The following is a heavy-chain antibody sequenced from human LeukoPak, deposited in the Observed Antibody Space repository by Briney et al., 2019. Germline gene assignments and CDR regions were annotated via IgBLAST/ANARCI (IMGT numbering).Heavy chain of an antibody. CDR1: GFTFSSYS. Sequence: PGGSLRLSCAASGFTFSSYSMNWVRQAPGKGLEWVSYISSSSSTIYYADSVKGRFTISRDNAKNSLYLQMNSLRAEDTAVYYCARAAVAGTGTTQGDSRDTPYYYYGMDVWGQGTTVTVSS. V-gene: IGHV3-48*01. D-gene: IGHD6-19*01. CDR3: ARAAVAGTGTTQGDSRDTPYYYYGMDV. CDR2: ISSSSSTI. J-gene: IGHJ6*02.